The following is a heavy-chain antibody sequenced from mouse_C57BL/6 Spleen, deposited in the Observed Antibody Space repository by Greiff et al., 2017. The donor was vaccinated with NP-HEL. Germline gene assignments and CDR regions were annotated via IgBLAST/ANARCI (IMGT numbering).Heavy chain of an antibody. V-gene: IGHV2-2*01. CDR1: GFSLTSYG. CDR3: ARNSGGVTTGAWFAY. D-gene: IGHD2-1*01. Sequence: VQGVESGPGLVQPSQSLSITCTVSGFSLTSYGVHWVRQSPGKGLEWLGVIWSGGSTDYNAAFISRLSISKDTSKSQVFFKMNSLQADDTAIYYCARNSGGVTTGAWFAYWGQGTLVTVSA. CDR2: IWSGGST. J-gene: IGHJ3*01.